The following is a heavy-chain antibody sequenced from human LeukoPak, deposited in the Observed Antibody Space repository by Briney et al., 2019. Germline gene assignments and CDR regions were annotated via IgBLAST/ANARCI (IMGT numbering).Heavy chain of an antibody. Sequence: SETLSLTCTVSGGSISSGGYYWSWLRQPPGKGLEWIGYIYHSGSTYYNPSLKSRVTIPVDRSKNQFSLKLSSVTAADTAVYYCASQAGTINFDYWGQGTLVAVPS. CDR2: IYHSGST. CDR3: ASQAGTINFDY. V-gene: IGHV4-30-2*01. J-gene: IGHJ4*02. CDR1: GGSISSGGYY. D-gene: IGHD1-14*01.